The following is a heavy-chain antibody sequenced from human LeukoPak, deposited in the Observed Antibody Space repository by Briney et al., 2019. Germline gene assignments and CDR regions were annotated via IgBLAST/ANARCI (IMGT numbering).Heavy chain of an antibody. CDR2: INWNGGST. CDR1: GFTFDDYG. J-gene: IGHJ6*03. D-gene: IGHD1-26*01. CDR3: AKGLVGATDYYYMDV. V-gene: IGHV3-20*04. Sequence: GGSLRLSCAASGFTFDDYGMSWVRQAPGKGLEWVSGINWNGGSTGYADSVKGRFTISRDNSKNSLYLQMNSLRTEDTALYYCAKGLVGATDYYYMDVWGKGTTVTVSS.